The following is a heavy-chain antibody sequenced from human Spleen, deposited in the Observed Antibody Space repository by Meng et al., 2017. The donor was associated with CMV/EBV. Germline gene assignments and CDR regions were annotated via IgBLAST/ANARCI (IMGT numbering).Heavy chain of an antibody. CDR1: GFTFSSYW. V-gene: IGHV3-74*01. J-gene: IGHJ6*02. Sequence: GESLKISCAASGFTFSSYWMHWVRQAPGKGLVWVSRINSGGSSTSYADSVKGRFTISRDNAKNTLSLQMDSLRPEDTALYYCAKGGGERVTFDAMDVWGQGTTVTVSS. CDR2: INSGGSST. CDR3: AKGGGERVTFDAMDV. D-gene: IGHD2-21*02.